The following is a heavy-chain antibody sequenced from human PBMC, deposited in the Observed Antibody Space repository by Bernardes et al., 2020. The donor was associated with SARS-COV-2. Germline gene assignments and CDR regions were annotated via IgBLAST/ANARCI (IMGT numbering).Heavy chain of an antibody. J-gene: IGHJ4*01. V-gene: IGHV4-61*02. Sequence: TLSLTCTVSGASISSGNFYWSWIRQPAGEGLEWIGRIYTSVSTHYNPPLKSRVAISMDTSKNQFSLTLSSVTAADTAVYFCARVAGRAYGGSSAAPRLFDYWGHGALVTVSS. D-gene: IGHD2-15*01. CDR1: GASISSGNFY. CDR2: IYTSVST. CDR3: ARVAGRAYGGSSAAPRLFDY.